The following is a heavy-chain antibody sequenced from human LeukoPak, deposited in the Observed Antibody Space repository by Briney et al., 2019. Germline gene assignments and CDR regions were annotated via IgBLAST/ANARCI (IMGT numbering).Heavy chain of an antibody. Sequence: AGSLRLSCAASGFTFSSYAMSWVRQAPGKGLEWVSAISGSDGSTYYAASVKGRFTISRDNSKNKLYLQMNSLRAEDTAVYYCAKSKVVAATMGRFDYWGQGTLVTVSS. CDR2: ISGSDGST. CDR1: GFTFSSYA. J-gene: IGHJ4*02. D-gene: IGHD2-15*01. V-gene: IGHV3-23*01. CDR3: AKSKVVAATMGRFDY.